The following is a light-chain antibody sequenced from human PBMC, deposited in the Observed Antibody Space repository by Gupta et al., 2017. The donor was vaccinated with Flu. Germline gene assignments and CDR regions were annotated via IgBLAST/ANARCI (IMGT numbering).Light chain of an antibody. CDR3: QQANSFPRTPLT. CDR2: AAS. CDR1: QGISSW. V-gene: IGKV1-12*01. J-gene: IGKJ4*01. Sequence: DVQMNPSPSSASASVGDGVTITCRARQGISSWLDWYQQKPGKAPKLLIYAASSLQSGVPSMFSGSGAGTDVTLTISSLQPEDFETYYGQQANSFPRTPLTFGGGTKVEIK.